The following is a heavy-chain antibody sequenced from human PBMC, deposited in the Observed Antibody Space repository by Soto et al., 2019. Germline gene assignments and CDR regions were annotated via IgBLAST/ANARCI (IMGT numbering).Heavy chain of an antibody. J-gene: IGHJ3*01. D-gene: IGHD2-15*01. CDR2: IYYSGST. Sequence: SETLSLTCTVSGGSISSYYWSWIRQPPGKGLEWIGYIYYSGSTNYNPSLKSRVAISVDTSKNQFSLKLSSVTAADTAVYYCARGGQSNRSYAYCAFDVWGQGTMVTVSS. V-gene: IGHV4-59*01. CDR1: GGSISSYY. CDR3: ARGGQSNRSYAYCAFDV.